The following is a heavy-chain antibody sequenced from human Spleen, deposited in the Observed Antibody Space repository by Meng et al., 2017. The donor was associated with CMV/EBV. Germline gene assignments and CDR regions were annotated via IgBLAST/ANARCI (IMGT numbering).Heavy chain of an antibody. CDR3: ARGNPVIGIQDYYCGMDV. J-gene: IGHJ6*02. CDR1: GYPFSSYD. D-gene: IGHD2-21*01. Sequence: ASVKVSCKASGYPFSSYDINWVRLVPGQGLEWMGRINPNTGGASYAQKFQGRVAMTRDSSISTAYMELSSLRSDDTAVYYCARGNPVIGIQDYYCGMDVWGQGTTVTVSS. CDR2: INPNTGGA. V-gene: IGHV1-2*06.